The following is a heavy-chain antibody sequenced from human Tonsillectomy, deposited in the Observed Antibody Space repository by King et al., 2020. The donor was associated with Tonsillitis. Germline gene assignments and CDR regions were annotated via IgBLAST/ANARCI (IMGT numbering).Heavy chain of an antibody. CDR1: GFTFSSYA. D-gene: IGHD5-18*01. Sequence: HVQLVESGGGVVQPGRSLRLSCAASGFTFSSYALHWVRQAPGKGLEWVAVISYDGSNKYYADSVKGRFTISRDNSKNTLYLQMNSLRAEDTAVYYCAGIKSNNVGYNYAVDDDYWGQGTLVTVSS. CDR2: ISYDGSNK. CDR3: AGIKSNNVGYNYAVDDDY. V-gene: IGHV3-30-3*01. J-gene: IGHJ4*02.